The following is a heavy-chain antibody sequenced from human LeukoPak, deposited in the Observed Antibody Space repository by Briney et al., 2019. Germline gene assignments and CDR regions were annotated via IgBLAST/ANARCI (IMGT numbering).Heavy chain of an antibody. Sequence: GASVKVSCKASGYTFTVQYIHWLRQAPGQGLEWIGLIKPNSGAANYAQPYQGRVTMTRDTSINTAYMDLRSLTSEDKTVHYCLYGQVWGQGTPVTV. J-gene: IGHJ4*02. D-gene: IGHD2-8*01. CDR3: LYGQV. V-gene: IGHV1-2*02. CDR1: GYTFTVQY. CDR2: IKPNSGAA.